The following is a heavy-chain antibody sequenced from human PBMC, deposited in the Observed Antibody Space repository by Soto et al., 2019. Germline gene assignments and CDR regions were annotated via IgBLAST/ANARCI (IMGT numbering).Heavy chain of an antibody. CDR3: ARDTGGSDEMFDY. CDR1: GLTVNDSG. CDR2: VNNAGTNT. D-gene: IGHD5-12*01. Sequence: GGCIRLSCAAFGLTVNDSGMSRVRHATGKGPHWGWAVNNAGTNTHYADSVKGRFTISRDNSRTTLYLQMNNLRVDDTAIYYCARDTGGSDEMFDYWSQGTQVTVT. V-gene: IGHV3-23*01. J-gene: IGHJ4*02.